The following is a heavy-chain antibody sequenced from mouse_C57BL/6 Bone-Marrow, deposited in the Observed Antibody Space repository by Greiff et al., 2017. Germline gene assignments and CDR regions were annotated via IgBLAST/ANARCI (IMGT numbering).Heavy chain of an antibody. CDR1: GYTFTDYY. CDR3: AREGYWYFDV. V-gene: IGHV1-19*01. J-gene: IGHJ1*03. CDR2: INPYNGGT. Sequence: EVQLKQSGPVLVKPGASVKMSCKASGYTFTDYYMNWVKQSHGKSLEWIGVINPYNGGTSYNQKFKGKATLTVDKSSSTAYMELNSLTSEDSAVYYCAREGYWYFDVWGTGTTVTVSS.